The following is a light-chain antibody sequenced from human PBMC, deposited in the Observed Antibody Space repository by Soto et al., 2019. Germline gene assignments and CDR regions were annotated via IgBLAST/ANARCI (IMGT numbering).Light chain of an antibody. CDR2: GAS. Sequence: DVRMNQSPSSLSAYLGDRVTITCRASQGISNYLACYQQKPGRLPKLLLFGASTLQSGVPARFSGSGSGTLFTLTINGLLPEDVATYYCQKYDRAPFTFGPGTKVDIK. V-gene: IGKV1-27*01. CDR1: QGISNY. CDR3: QKYDRAPFT. J-gene: IGKJ3*01.